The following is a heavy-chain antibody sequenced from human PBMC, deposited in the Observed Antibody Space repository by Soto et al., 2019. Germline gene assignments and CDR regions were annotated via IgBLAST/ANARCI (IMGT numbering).Heavy chain of an antibody. J-gene: IGHJ6*03. CDR2: INSDGSST. CDR3: ARNRGSGIDYYYYMDV. D-gene: IGHD3-10*01. Sequence: GGSLRLSCAASGFTFSSYWMHWVRQAPGKGLVWVSRINSDGSSTSYADSVKGRFTISRDNAKNTLYLQMNSLRAEDTAVHYCARNRGSGIDYYYYMDVWGKGTTVTVSS. V-gene: IGHV3-74*01. CDR1: GFTFSSYW.